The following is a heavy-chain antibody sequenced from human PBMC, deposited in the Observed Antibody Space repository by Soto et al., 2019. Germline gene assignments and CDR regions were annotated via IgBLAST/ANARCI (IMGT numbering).Heavy chain of an antibody. V-gene: IGHV3-9*01. CDR3: ANLPLYGSGFDC. J-gene: IGHJ4*02. CDR2: ISWNGAAT. Sequence: EAQLVESGGGVVQPGRSLRLSCVASGFTFDDYAIHWVRQAPGKGLEWVSGISWNGAATVYADSVKGRFTISRDNAKKSLYLQMICLRAEDTGIYYCANLPLYGSGFDCWGQGTLVTVSS. CDR1: GFTFDDYA. D-gene: IGHD3-10*01.